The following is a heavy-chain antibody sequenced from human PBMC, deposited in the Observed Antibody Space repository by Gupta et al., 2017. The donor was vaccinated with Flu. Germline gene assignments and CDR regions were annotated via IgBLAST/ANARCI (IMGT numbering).Heavy chain of an antibody. CDR3: ATHIPVTVGSGHY. Sequence: QVQLVQSGAEVKKPGASVKVSCKASGYIFTSYGMNWVRQAPGQRLEWMGWINAGSGETKYSQSFLGRVTISRDTFATTAYMELSSLTSEDTAVYYCATHIPVTVGSGHYWGQGTLVTVSS. J-gene: IGHJ4*02. V-gene: IGHV1-3*01. CDR2: INAGSGET. CDR1: GYIFTSYG. D-gene: IGHD2-8*02.